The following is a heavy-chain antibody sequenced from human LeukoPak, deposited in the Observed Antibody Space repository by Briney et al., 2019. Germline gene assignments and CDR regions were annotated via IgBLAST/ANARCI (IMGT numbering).Heavy chain of an antibody. V-gene: IGHV1-69*13. CDR2: IIPIFGTA. J-gene: IGHJ6*02. CDR3: ARVLLSKGLTYYYYGMDV. Sequence: GASVKVSCKASGGTFSSYAISWVRQAPGQGLEWMGGIIPIFGTANYAQKFQGRVTITADESTSTACMELGSLRSEDTAMYYCARVLLSKGLTYYYYGMDVWGQGTTVTVSS. D-gene: IGHD3-9*01. CDR1: GGTFSSYA.